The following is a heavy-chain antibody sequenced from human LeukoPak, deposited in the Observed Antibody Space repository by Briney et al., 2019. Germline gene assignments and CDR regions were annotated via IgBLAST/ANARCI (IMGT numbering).Heavy chain of an antibody. Sequence: GASVKVSCKASGGTFSSYAISWVRQAPGQGLEWMGRIIPILGIANYAQKFQGRVTITADESTSTAYMELSSLRSEDTAVYYCARGYYYDSSGYGYWGQGTLVTVSS. D-gene: IGHD3-22*01. V-gene: IGHV1-69*04. J-gene: IGHJ4*02. CDR3: ARGYYYDSSGYGY. CDR1: GGTFSSYA. CDR2: IIPILGIA.